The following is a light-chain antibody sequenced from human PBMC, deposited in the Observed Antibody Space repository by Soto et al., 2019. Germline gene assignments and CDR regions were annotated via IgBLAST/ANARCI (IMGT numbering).Light chain of an antibody. Sequence: EIVLTQSPGTLSLSPGERDTLSCRASQSVSSSYLAWYQQKPGQAPRLLIYGASSRATGIPDRFSGSWSGTDFTLTISRLEPEDFAVYYCQQYGSSPLTFGGGTKVEIK. CDR1: QSVSSSY. CDR2: GAS. CDR3: QQYGSSPLT. V-gene: IGKV3-20*01. J-gene: IGKJ4*01.